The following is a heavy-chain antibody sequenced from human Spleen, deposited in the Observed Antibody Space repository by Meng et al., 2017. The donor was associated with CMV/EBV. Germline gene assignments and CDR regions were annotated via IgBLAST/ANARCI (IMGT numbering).Heavy chain of an antibody. Sequence: GESLKISCAASGFTFSSYSMNWVRQAPGKGLEWVSSISSSSSYIYYADSVKGRFTISRDNAKNSLYLQMNSLRDEDTAVYYCAVVGATTGSQYYYYGMDVWGQGTAVTVSS. J-gene: IGHJ6*02. CDR3: AVVGATTGSQYYYYGMDV. CDR2: ISSSSSYI. CDR1: GFTFSSYS. D-gene: IGHD1-26*01. V-gene: IGHV3-21*01.